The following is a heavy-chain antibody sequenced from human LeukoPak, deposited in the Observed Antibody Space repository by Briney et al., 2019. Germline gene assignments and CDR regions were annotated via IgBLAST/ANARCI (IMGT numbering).Heavy chain of an antibody. CDR1: GFTFRSYS. CDR3: ARAAPYYYDSSGYSAFDS. V-gene: IGHV3-48*02. CDR2: ISSTSSTI. Sequence: GGSLRRSCAASGFTFRSYSMHWVRQAPGKGLEWVSYISSTSSTIYYADSVKGRFTISRDNAKNSLYLQMNSLRDEDTAVYYCARAAPYYYDSSGYSAFDSWGQGTMVTVSA. D-gene: IGHD3-22*01. J-gene: IGHJ3*02.